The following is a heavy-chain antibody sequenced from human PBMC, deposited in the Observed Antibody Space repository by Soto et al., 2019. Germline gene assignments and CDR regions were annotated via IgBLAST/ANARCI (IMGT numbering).Heavy chain of an antibody. CDR1: GYTFTTYD. V-gene: IGHV1-3*01. D-gene: IGHD6-13*01. J-gene: IGHJ4*02. CDR3: VLSRGWWALHY. Sequence: QVLLVQTGAEVKKPGASVQLSCTSSGYTFTTYDMHWVREAPGQRLEWMGSINANNGNPKYTQRFQGRATFTRDTSATTGDMDLSVLISDGTAVYYCVLSRGWWALHYWGQGTLVTVSS. CDR2: INANNGNP.